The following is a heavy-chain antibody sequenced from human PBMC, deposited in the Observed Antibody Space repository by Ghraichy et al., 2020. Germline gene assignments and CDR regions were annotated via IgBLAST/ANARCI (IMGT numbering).Heavy chain of an antibody. CDR2: ISAYNGNT. CDR1: GYTFTSYG. D-gene: IGHD3-16*01. V-gene: IGHV1-18*01. CDR3: ARDRVPGLRGIMITFGGVPDY. J-gene: IGHJ4*02. Sequence: ASVKVSCKASGYTFTSYGISWVRQAPGQGLEWMGWISAYNGNTNYAQKLQGRVTMTTDTSTSTAYMELRSLRSDDTAVYYCARDRVPGLRGIMITFGGVPDYWGQGTLVTVSS.